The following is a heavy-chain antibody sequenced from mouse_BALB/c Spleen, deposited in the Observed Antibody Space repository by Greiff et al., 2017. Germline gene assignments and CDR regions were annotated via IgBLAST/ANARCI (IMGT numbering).Heavy chain of an antibody. CDR2: IYPGNVNT. CDR3: ARRYDGEAWFAY. CDR1: GYTFTSYY. V-gene: IGHV1S56*01. D-gene: IGHD2-3*01. J-gene: IGHJ3*01. Sequence: VQLQESGPELVKPGASVRISCKASGYTFTSYYIHWVKQRPGQGLEWIGWIYPGNVNTKYNEKFKGKATLTADKSSSTAYMQLSSLTSEDSAVYFCARRYDGEAWFAYWGQGTLVTVSA.